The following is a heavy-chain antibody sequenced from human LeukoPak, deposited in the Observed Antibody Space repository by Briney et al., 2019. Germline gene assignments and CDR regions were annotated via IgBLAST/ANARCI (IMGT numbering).Heavy chain of an antibody. Sequence: SETLSLTCTVSGGSISSYFWTWMRQPPGRGLEWIGHIYDSGNTNYNPALKSRVTISIDTTKNQFSLKLNSVTAADTAIYYCARVVRYSSGLKGVDYWGQGTLVTVSS. D-gene: IGHD6-19*01. CDR1: GGSISSYF. V-gene: IGHV4-59*01. J-gene: IGHJ4*02. CDR2: IYDSGNT. CDR3: ARVVRYSSGLKGVDY.